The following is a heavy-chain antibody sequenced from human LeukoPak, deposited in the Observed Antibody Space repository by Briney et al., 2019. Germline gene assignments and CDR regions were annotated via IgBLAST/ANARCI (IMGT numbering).Heavy chain of an antibody. V-gene: IGHV1-2*02. CDR1: GDTFTGYY. Sequence: ASVKVSCKASGDTFTGYYVHWVRQAPGQGLEWMGRINPVSGETDYGQQFQGRVTVTRDISISTAYMEVSRLRYDDTAVYSCARDRNFYDLLTGFHPPPDAFDVWGQGTKVTVSS. CDR3: ARDRNFYDLLTGFHPPPDAFDV. J-gene: IGHJ3*01. D-gene: IGHD3-9*01. CDR2: INPVSGET.